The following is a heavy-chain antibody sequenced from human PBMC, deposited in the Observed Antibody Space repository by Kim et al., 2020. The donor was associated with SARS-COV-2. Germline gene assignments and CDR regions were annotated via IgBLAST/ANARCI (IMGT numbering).Heavy chain of an antibody. CDR2: IYYSGST. CDR3: ARDEGYCSGGSCYSGFDY. V-gene: IGHV4-39*07. J-gene: IGHJ4*02. CDR1: GGSISSSSYY. D-gene: IGHD2-15*01. Sequence: SETLSLTCTVSGGSISSSSYYWGWIRQPPGKGLEWIGSIYYSGSTYYNPSLKSRVTISVDTSKNQFSLKLSSVTAADTAVYYCARDEGYCSGGSCYSGFDYWGQGTLVTVSS.